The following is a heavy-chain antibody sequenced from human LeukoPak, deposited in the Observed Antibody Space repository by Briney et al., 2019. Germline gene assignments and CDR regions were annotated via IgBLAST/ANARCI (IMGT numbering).Heavy chain of an antibody. CDR2: ISSSSGSI. CDR3: ARTRTSGHLPFDY. Sequence: GGSLRLSCAVSGCTFNIYSMSWVRQAPGKGLEWVSYISSSSGSIYYADSVKGRFTISRDNAKNSLYLQMNGLRAEDTAVYYCARTRTSGHLPFDYWGQGILVTVSS. J-gene: IGHJ4*02. D-gene: IGHD2-15*01. V-gene: IGHV3-48*01. CDR1: GCTFNIYS.